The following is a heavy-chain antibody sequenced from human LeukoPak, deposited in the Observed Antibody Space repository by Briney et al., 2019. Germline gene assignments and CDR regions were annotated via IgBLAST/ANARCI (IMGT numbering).Heavy chain of an antibody. CDR2: IYYSGST. V-gene: IGHV4-39*01. D-gene: IGHD6-19*01. Sequence: NTSETLSLTCTVSGGSISSSSYYWGWIRQPPGKGLEWIGSIYYSGSTYYNPSLKSRVTISVDTSKNQFSLKLSSVTAADTAVYYCARQGSGWSEDYWGQGTLVTVSS. CDR3: ARQGSGWSEDY. J-gene: IGHJ4*02. CDR1: GGSISSSSYY.